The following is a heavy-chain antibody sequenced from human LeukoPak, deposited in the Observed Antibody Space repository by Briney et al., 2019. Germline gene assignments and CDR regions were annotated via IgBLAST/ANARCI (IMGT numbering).Heavy chain of an antibody. CDR2: ISGSGGST. CDR3: AKGVAYCSRTSCYVNFDY. V-gene: IGHV3-23*01. D-gene: IGHD2-2*01. Sequence: GGSLRLSCAVSGFTFRSYGMSWVRQAPGKGLEWVSSISGSGGSTYYADSVQGRFTISRDNSKNTLYLQMNSLRAEDTAVYYCAKGVAYCSRTSCYVNFDYWGQGTLVTVSS. CDR1: GFTFRSYG. J-gene: IGHJ4*02.